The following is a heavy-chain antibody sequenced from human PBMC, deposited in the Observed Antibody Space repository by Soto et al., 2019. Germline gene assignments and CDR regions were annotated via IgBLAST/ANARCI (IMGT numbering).Heavy chain of an antibody. V-gene: IGHV4-31*03. J-gene: IGHJ5*02. CDR3: VRSVYCSGGSCYETNWFDP. D-gene: IGHD2-15*01. CDR1: GGSISSGGYY. Sequence: PSETLSLTCTVSGGSISSGGYYWSWIRQHPGKGLEWIGYIYYSGSTYYNPSLKSRVTISVDTSKNQFSLKLSSVTAADTAVYYCVRSVYCSGGSCYETNWFDPWGQGTLVTVSS. CDR2: IYYSGST.